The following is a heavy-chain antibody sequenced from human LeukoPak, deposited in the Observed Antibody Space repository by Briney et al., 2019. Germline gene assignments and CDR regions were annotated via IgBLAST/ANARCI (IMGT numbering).Heavy chain of an antibody. D-gene: IGHD3-10*02. J-gene: IGHJ6*04. CDR3: AELGITMIGGV. CDR2: IQYDGSNK. CDR1: GFTFSNYG. V-gene: IGHV3-30*02. Sequence: GGSLRLSCAASGFTFSNYGMHWVRQAPGKGLEWVAFIQYDGSNKYYADSVKGRFTISRDNSKNTLYLQMNSLRAEDTAVYYCAELGITMIGGVWGKGTTVTISS.